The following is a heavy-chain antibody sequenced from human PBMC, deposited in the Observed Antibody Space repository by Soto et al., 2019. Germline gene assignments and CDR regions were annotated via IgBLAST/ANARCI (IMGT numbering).Heavy chain of an antibody. Sequence: TGGSLRLSCAASGFTFSSYAMHWVRQAPGKGLEWVAVISYDGSNKYYADSVKGRFTISRDNSKNTLYLQMNSLRAEDTAVYYCARECITMIVVEADAFDIWGQGTMVTVSS. CDR2: ISYDGSNK. CDR1: GFTFSSYA. J-gene: IGHJ3*02. CDR3: ARECITMIVVEADAFDI. V-gene: IGHV3-30-3*01. D-gene: IGHD3-22*01.